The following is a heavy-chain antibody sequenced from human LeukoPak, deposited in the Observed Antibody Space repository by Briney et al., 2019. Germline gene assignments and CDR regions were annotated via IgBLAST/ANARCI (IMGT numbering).Heavy chain of an antibody. J-gene: IGHJ5*02. D-gene: IGHD2-2*01. CDR3: ARGPITAPPAYNWFDP. CDR1: GFTFSDYY. CDR2: ISSSGSTI. Sequence: GGSLRLSCAASGFTFSDYYMGWIRQAPGKALEWVSYISSSGSTIYYADSVKGRFTISRDNAKNSLYLQMNSLRAEDTAVYYCARGPITAPPAYNWFDPWGQGTLVTVSS. V-gene: IGHV3-11*01.